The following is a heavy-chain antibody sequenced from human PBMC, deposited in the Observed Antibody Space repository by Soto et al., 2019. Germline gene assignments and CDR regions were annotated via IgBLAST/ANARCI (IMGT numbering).Heavy chain of an antibody. J-gene: IGHJ5*02. CDR1: GFSFSTPGVG. CDR2: IYWDDDR. D-gene: IGHD3-10*01. Sequence: QITLKESGPTLVKPTQTLTLTCTFSGFSFSTPGVGVGWIRQPPGEALEWLALIYWDDDRRYSPSLRSRLTITKDTSKNQVVLTMTNMDPVDTATYYCVSGSFPNWFDPWGRGILDTVSS. V-gene: IGHV2-5*02. CDR3: VSGSFPNWFDP.